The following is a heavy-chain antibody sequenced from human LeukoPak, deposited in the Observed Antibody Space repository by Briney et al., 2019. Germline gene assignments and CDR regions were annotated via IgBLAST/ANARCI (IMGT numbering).Heavy chain of an antibody. Sequence: GGSLRLCCAASGFTFSSYGMHWFRQAPGKGLEWVAVISYDESKKYYGDSVRGRFTISRDNSKNTLYLQMNSLRAEDTAIYYCAKVPKAYSNSWYIDYWGQGTLVTVSS. CDR2: ISYDESKK. CDR3: AKVPKAYSNSWYIDY. CDR1: GFTFSSYG. J-gene: IGHJ4*02. V-gene: IGHV3-30*18. D-gene: IGHD6-13*01.